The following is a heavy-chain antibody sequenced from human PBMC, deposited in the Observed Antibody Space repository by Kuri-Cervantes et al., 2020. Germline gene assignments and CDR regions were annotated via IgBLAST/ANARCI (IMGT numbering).Heavy chain of an antibody. CDR1: GFIFSSYA. V-gene: IGHV3-23*01. CDR3: AKGRSSTYSYNYFDY. D-gene: IGHD2-2*01. Sequence: GESLKISCAASGFIFSSYAMSWVRQAPGKGLEWVSAISGSGDSTYYADSVKDRFTIFRDNSKNTLYLVMNSLRAEDTALYYCAKGRSSTYSYNYFDYWGQGTLVTVSS. CDR2: ISGSGDST. J-gene: IGHJ4*02.